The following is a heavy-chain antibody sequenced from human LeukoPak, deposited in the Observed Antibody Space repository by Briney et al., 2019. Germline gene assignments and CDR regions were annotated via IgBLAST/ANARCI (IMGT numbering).Heavy chain of an antibody. Sequence: SETLSLTCAVYGGSFSGYYWSWIRQPPGKGLEWIGEINHSGSTNYNPSLKSRVTISVDTFKNQFSLKLSSVTAADTAVYYCARGGHDSSGHHPIEFDYWGQGTLVTVSS. J-gene: IGHJ4*02. D-gene: IGHD3-22*01. V-gene: IGHV4-34*01. CDR2: INHSGST. CDR1: GGSFSGYY. CDR3: ARGGHDSSGHHPIEFDY.